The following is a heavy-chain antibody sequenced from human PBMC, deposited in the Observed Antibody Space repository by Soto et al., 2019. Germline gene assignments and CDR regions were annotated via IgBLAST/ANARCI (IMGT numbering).Heavy chain of an antibody. CDR3: PRENRVIPDAFDI. Sequence: GGSLRLSCAASGFTFRNFAMHWVRQAPGKGLEWMAVVWYGGDQKYHADSVKGRFTISRDNSKSTLYLHMNSLRADDTAVYYCPRENRVIPDAFDIWGQGTMVTVSS. J-gene: IGHJ3*02. CDR2: VWYGGDQK. V-gene: IGHV3-33*01. CDR1: GFTFRNFA. D-gene: IGHD2-21*01.